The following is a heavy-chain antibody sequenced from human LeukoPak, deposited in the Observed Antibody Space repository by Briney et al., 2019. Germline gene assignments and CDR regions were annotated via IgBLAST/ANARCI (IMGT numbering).Heavy chain of an antibody. D-gene: IGHD6-6*01. V-gene: IGHV4-39*07. CDR2: IYYSGST. CDR1: GGSISSSSYY. CDR3: ARGYYGIAARGADY. J-gene: IGHJ4*02. Sequence: SETLSLTCTVSGGSISSSSYYWGWIRQPPGKGLEWIGSIYYSGSTNYNPSLKSRVTISVDTSKNQFSLKLSSVTAADTAVYYCARGYYGIAARGADYWGQGTLVTVSS.